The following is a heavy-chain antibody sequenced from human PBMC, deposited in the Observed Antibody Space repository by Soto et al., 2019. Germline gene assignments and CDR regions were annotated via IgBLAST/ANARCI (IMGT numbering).Heavy chain of an antibody. CDR1: GYTFTNYG. Sequence: QVQLVQSGAEVKKPGASVKVSRKASGYTFTNYGISWVRQAPGQGLEWMGWISAYNGNTDYAQKLQGRVTMTTDTSTSTAYMELRSLRSDETAVYYCARVGAYCVSTSCHDYWGQGTLVTVSS. D-gene: IGHD2-2*01. V-gene: IGHV1-18*01. CDR2: ISAYNGNT. J-gene: IGHJ4*02. CDR3: ARVGAYCVSTSCHDY.